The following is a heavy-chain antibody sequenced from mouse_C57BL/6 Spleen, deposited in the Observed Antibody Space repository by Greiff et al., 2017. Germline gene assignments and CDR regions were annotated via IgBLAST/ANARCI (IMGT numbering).Heavy chain of an antibody. Sequence: EVKLVESGGGLVKPGGSLKLSCAASGFTFSDYGMHWVRQAPEKGLEWVAYISSGSSTIYYADTVKGRFIISRDNAKNTLFLQMTSLRSEDTAMYYCARPDYGSTPFAYWGQGTLVTVSA. CDR3: ARPDYGSTPFAY. D-gene: IGHD1-1*01. J-gene: IGHJ3*01. CDR2: ISSGSSTI. V-gene: IGHV5-17*01. CDR1: GFTFSDYG.